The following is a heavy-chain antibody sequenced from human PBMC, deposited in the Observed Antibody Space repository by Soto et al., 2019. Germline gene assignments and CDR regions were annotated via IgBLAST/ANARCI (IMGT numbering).Heavy chain of an antibody. CDR2: IYYSGST. V-gene: IGHV4-31*11. CDR3: ARPSGYYYYGMDV. D-gene: IGHD1-26*01. CDR1: GGSISSGGYS. J-gene: IGHJ6*02. Sequence: SETLSLTCAVSGGSISSGGYSWSWIRQPPGKGLEWIGYIYYSGSTYYNPSLKSRVTISVDTSKNQFSLKLSSVTAADTAVYYCARPSGYYYYGMDVWGQGTTVTVSS.